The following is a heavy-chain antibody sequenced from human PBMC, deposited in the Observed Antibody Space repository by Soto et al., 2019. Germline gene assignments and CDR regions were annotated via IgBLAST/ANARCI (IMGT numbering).Heavy chain of an antibody. CDR2: VTTDKGKT. CDR1: GYTFTNFG. Sequence: GASVKVSCKTSGYTFTNFGISWVRQAPGQGLEWMGWVTTDKGKTTYAQKFQGRVTMTTDTSTSTAYMELNSLRAEDTAFYYCAKDSISDRETFNFDSWGQGTLVTVSS. CDR3: AKDSISDRETFNFDS. V-gene: IGHV1-18*01. J-gene: IGHJ4*02. D-gene: IGHD1-26*01.